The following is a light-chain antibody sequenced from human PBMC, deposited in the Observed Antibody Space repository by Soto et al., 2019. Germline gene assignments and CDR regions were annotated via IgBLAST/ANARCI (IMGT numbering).Light chain of an antibody. CDR3: CSYGGSRAV. CDR1: SSDVGSHNL. J-gene: IGLJ7*01. Sequence: QSALTQPASVSGSPGQSITISCTGTSSDVGSHNLVSWYQQHPGQAPKLMIYEVSKRPLGASARFSASKSGNTASLTISGLQAEDEADYYCCSYGGSRAVFGGGTKLTVL. V-gene: IGLV2-23*02. CDR2: EVS.